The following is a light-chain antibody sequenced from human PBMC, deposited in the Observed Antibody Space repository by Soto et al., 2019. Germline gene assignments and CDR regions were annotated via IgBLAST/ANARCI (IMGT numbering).Light chain of an antibody. V-gene: IGKV1-39*01. Sequence: DIQMTQSPSSLSVSVGDRVTITCRASQTIISYLNWYQQKPGKAPKLLISAASSLQSGVPSRFGGSGSGTDFTLTISSLHPEDFATYYCQQSYTTPPAFGQGTRLE. CDR3: QQSYTTPPA. CDR1: QTIISY. J-gene: IGKJ5*01. CDR2: AAS.